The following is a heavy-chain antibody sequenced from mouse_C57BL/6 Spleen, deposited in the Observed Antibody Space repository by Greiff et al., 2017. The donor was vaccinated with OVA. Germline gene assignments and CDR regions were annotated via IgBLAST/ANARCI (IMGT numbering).Heavy chain of an antibody. CDR2: INPSNGGT. D-gene: IGHD3-2*02. J-gene: IGHJ4*01. V-gene: IGHV1-53*01. CDR3: ARSGSSGHVRYYAMDY. CDR1: GYTFTSYW. Sequence: QVQLQQPGTELVKPGASVKLSCKASGYTFTSYWMHWVKQRPGQGLEWIGNINPSNGGTNYNEKFKSKATLTVDKSSSTAYMQLSSLTSEDSAVYYCARSGSSGHVRYYAMDYWGQGTSVTVSS.